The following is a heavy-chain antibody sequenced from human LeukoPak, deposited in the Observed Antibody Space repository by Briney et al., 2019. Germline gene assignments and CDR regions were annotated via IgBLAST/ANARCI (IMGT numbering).Heavy chain of an antibody. CDR1: GYTFTGYF. CDR3: ARGEYSNGYPYRLDS. J-gene: IGHJ4*02. D-gene: IGHD3-16*01. CDR2: FKPSNGDT. V-gene: IGHV1-2*02. Sequence: ASVKVSCKASGYTFTGYFMHWVRQAPGQGLGWMGWFKPSNGDTNYAQKFQGRVTMTRDTSISTAYMELNRLRSDDTAMYYCARGEYSNGYPYRLDSWGQGTLVTVSS.